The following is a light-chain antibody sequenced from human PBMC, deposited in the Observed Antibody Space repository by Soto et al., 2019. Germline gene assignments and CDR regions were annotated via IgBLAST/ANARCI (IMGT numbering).Light chain of an antibody. CDR3: QQYNSWPLT. V-gene: IGKV3D-15*01. J-gene: IGKJ4*01. CDR1: QSVGID. CDR2: DIF. Sequence: EIVMTESPATLSVSPGERATLSCGASQSVGIDLAWYQQQPGQAPRLVIYDIFNRATGVPTRISGSGSGTEFTLPIRSLQSEDFAVYYCQQYNSWPLTFGGGTKVDI.